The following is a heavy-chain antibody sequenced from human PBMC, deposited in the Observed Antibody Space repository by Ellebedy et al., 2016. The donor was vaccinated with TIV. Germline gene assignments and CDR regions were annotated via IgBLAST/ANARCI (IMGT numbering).Heavy chain of an antibody. J-gene: IGHJ5*02. CDR3: ARGRYGGNEWFDP. Sequence: AASVKVSCKASGYTFTSYYMHWVRQAPGQGLEWMGIINPSSGSTTYAQKFQGRVTMTSATSTNTVYMELSSLRSEDSAVYYCARGRYGGNEWFDPWGQGTLVTVSS. V-gene: IGHV1-46*01. CDR2: INPSSGST. CDR1: GYTFTSYY. D-gene: IGHD4-23*01.